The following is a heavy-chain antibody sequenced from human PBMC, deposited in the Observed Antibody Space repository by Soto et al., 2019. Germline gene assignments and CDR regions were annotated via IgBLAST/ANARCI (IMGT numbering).Heavy chain of an antibody. J-gene: IGHJ5*02. Sequence: TSETLSLTCTVSSGSISSYYWSCIRQPPGKGLEWMGYIYYSGSTNYNPSLKSRVTISVDTSKNQFSLKLSSVTAADTAVYYCVRFLAGLTYYYGSGSRNWFDPWGQGTLVTVSS. CDR2: IYYSGST. D-gene: IGHD3-10*01. V-gene: IGHV4-59*01. CDR1: SGSISSYY. CDR3: VRFLAGLTYYYGSGSRNWFDP.